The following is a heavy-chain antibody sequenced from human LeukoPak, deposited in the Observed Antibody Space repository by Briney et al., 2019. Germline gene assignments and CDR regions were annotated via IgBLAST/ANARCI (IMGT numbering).Heavy chain of an antibody. CDR1: GFTFSSYW. CDR2: IKQDGSEK. D-gene: IGHD2-2*01. CDR3: ARARYCSSTSCFDDY. Sequence: GGSLRLSCAASGFTFSSYWMSWVRQAPGKGLEWVANIKQDGSEKYYVDSVKGRFTISRDNAKSSLYLQMNSLRAEDTAVYYCARARYCSSTSCFDDYWGQGSLVTVSS. V-gene: IGHV3-7*04. J-gene: IGHJ4*02.